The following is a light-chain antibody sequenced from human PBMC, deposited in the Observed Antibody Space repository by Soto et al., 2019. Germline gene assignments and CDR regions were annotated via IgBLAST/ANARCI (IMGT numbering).Light chain of an antibody. CDR3: SSYTTSSTYV. J-gene: IGLJ1*01. CDR1: SSDVGRYHY. V-gene: IGLV2-14*01. Sequence: QSVLTQPASVSGSPGQSITISCTGTSSDVGRYHYVSWYQQHPGKTPKLMIFEVSHRPSGVSNRFSASKSGNTASLTISGLQAEDEADYYCSSYTTSSTYVFGTGTKVTVL. CDR2: EVS.